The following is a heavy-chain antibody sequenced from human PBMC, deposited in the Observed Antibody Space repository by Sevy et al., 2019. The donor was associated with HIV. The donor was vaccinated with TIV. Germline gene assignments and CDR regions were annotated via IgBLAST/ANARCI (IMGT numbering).Heavy chain of an antibody. D-gene: IGHD3-10*01. CDR1: GFTFSSYW. Sequence: GGSLRLSCAASGFTFSSYWMSWVRQAPGKGLEWVANIKQVGSEKYYVDSVKGRFTISRDNAKNSLYLQMNSLRAEDSAVYYCARLLWCGGLDARYGLDVWGQGTTVTVSS. J-gene: IGHJ6*02. CDR2: IKQVGSEK. V-gene: IGHV3-7*01. CDR3: ARLLWCGGLDARYGLDV.